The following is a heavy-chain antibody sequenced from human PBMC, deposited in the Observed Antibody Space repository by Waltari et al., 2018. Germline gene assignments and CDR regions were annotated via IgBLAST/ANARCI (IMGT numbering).Heavy chain of an antibody. V-gene: IGHV4-38-2*01. J-gene: IGHJ4*02. CDR2: IYHDGIT. CDR1: GYAINSGFY. D-gene: IGHD2-2*03. CDR3: TRQVLGYCTSAACRRLES. Sequence: QLQLQESGPGLVKSSETLSLTCDVSGYAINSGFYWGWIRQPPGRGLEWVATIYHDGITFYNPSLPGRVTTPMDTSKNQFSRKMKSVTAADTAVYYCTRQVLGYCTSAACRRLESWGQGTLVTVSS.